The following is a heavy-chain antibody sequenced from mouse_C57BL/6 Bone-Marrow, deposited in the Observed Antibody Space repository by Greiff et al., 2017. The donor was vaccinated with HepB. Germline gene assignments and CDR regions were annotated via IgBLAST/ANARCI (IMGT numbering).Heavy chain of an antibody. V-gene: IGHV14-4*01. CDR2: IDPENGDT. D-gene: IGHD3-3*01. J-gene: IGHJ2*01. CDR3: TKRGRDDY. Sequence: DVKLVESGAELVRPGASVKLSCTASGFNIKDDYMHWVKQRPEQGLEWIGWIDPENGDTEYASKFQGKATITADTSSNTAYLQLSSLTSEDTAVYYCTKRGRDDYWGQGTTLTVSS. CDR1: GFNIKDDY.